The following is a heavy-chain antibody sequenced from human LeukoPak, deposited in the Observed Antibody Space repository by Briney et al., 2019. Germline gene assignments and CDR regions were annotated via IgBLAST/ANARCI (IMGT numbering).Heavy chain of an antibody. CDR2: IYAGGSDY. CDR1: GYRFPNSW. CDR3: ARLGGGLDS. J-gene: IGHJ4*02. D-gene: IGHD3-16*01. Sequence: GESLEISCKGSGYRFPNSWIAWVRQMPGKGLGWMGIIYAGGSDYTYCRSFQGQVTISADKSIQTAYLQWSSLKASDTAVYYCARLGGGLDSWGRGTLVTVSS. V-gene: IGHV5-51*01.